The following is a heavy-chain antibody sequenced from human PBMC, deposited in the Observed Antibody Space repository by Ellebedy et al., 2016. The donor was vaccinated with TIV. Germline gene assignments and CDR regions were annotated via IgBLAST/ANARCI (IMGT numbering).Heavy chain of an antibody. V-gene: IGHV4-59*01. CDR1: GDSISTYY. Sequence: MPGGSLRLSCTVPGDSISTYYWSRIRQPPLKGLEWIGYIHYRGSLNYNPSLKSRVTFSLDTSKNQFSLKLSSVTTADTAVYFCAREMAASGNWFDPWGQGSLVTVSS. CDR3: AREMAASGNWFDP. D-gene: IGHD6-13*01. J-gene: IGHJ5*02. CDR2: IHYRGSL.